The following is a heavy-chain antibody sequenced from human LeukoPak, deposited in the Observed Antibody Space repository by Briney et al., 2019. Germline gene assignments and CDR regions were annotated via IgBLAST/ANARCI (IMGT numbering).Heavy chain of an antibody. CDR1: GFTFSDYY. D-gene: IGHD3-10*01. V-gene: IGHV3-11*04. CDR2: ISSSGSTI. J-gene: IGHJ3*02. CDR3: AKVKGFGEFLANDAFDI. Sequence: GGSLRLSCAASGFTFSDYYMSWIRQAPGKGLAGVSYISSSGSTIYYADSVKGRFTISRDNAKNSLYLQMNSLRAEDTAVYYCAKVKGFGEFLANDAFDIWGQGTMVTVSS.